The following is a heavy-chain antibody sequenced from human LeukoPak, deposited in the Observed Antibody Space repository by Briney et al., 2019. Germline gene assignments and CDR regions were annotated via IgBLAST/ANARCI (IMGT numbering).Heavy chain of an antibody. Sequence: PSETLSLTCTVSGGSLSSSSYYWGWIRQPPGKGLEWIGSIYYSGSTYYNPSLKSRVTISVDTSKNQFSLKLSSVTAADTAVYYCARHLSTSSSWYGYWGQGTLVTVSS. V-gene: IGHV4-39*01. D-gene: IGHD6-13*01. J-gene: IGHJ4*02. CDR3: ARHLSTSSSWYGY. CDR2: IYYSGST. CDR1: GGSLSSSSYY.